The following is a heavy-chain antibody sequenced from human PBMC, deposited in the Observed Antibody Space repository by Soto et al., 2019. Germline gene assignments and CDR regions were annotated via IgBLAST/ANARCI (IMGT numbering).Heavy chain of an antibody. V-gene: IGHV3-9*01. CDR3: ATDHYGSAICGLNV. D-gene: IGHD3-10*01. CDR1: GFRFEDYS. CDR2: IAWNRDNI. Sequence: ALRLSFAPSGFRFEDYSMHWVRPSPGEGLELVSGIAWNRDNIRYADPVKGRVTISRDNCKNSLYLQKNSLRPENTSLYYSATDHYGSAICGLNVWGKGTRITVSS. J-gene: IGHJ6*04.